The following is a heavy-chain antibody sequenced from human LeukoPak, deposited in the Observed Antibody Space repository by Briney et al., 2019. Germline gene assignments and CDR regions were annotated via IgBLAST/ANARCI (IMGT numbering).Heavy chain of an antibody. D-gene: IGHD5-24*01. J-gene: IGHJ6*02. V-gene: IGHV3-49*03. CDR3: TRPEEMATIQGLYYYGMDV. Sequence: GGSLRLSCAASGFTLTNYAMSWFRQAPGKGLEWVGFIRSKAYGGTTEYAASVKGRFTISRDDFKSIAYLQMNSLKTEDTAVYYCTRPEEMATIQGLYYYGMDVWGQGTTVTVSS. CDR1: GFTLTNYA. CDR2: IRSKAYGGTT.